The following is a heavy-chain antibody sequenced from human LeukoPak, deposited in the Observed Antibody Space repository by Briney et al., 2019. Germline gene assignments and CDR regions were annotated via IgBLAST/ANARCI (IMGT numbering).Heavy chain of an antibody. Sequence: PGGSLRLSCAASGFSFSTHAMHWVRQAPGKGLEYVSAISSNGHSAYYGNSVKGRFTISRDNSKNTLYLQMGSLRAEDMAVYYCARRKYYYDSSGYEGAYDAFDIWGQGTMVTVSS. V-gene: IGHV3-64*01. CDR3: ARRKYYYDSSGYEGAYDAFDI. CDR1: GFSFSTHA. J-gene: IGHJ3*02. D-gene: IGHD3-22*01. CDR2: ISSNGHSA.